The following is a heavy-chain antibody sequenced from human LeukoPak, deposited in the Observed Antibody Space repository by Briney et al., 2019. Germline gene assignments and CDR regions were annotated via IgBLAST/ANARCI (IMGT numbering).Heavy chain of an antibody. D-gene: IGHD6-19*01. J-gene: IGHJ4*02. CDR1: GFTFSSYW. CDR2: IKQDGSEK. CDR3: ARVPYSSGWSIDY. Sequence: PGGSLRLSCAASGFTFSSYWMSWVRQAPGKGLEWVANIKQDGSEKYYVDSVEGRFTISRDNAKNSLYLQMNSLRAEDTAVYYCARVPYSSGWSIDYWGQGTLVTVSS. V-gene: IGHV3-7*01.